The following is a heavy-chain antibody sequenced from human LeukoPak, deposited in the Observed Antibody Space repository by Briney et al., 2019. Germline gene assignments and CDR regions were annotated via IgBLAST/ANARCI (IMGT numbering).Heavy chain of an antibody. D-gene: IGHD6-19*01. J-gene: IGHJ4*02. Sequence: ASVKVSCKASGFTFTSSAMQWVRQARGQRLEWIGWIVVGSGNTNYAQKFQERVTITRDMSTSTAYMELSRLRSDDTAVYYCARGRKQWLVEDYWGQGTLVTVSS. CDR3: ARGRKQWLVEDY. CDR1: GFTFTSSA. CDR2: IVVGSGNT. V-gene: IGHV1-58*02.